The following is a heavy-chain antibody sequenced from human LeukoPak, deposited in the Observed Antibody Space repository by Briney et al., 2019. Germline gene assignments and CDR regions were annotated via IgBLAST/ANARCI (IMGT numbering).Heavy chain of an antibody. CDR1: GYSFTTYW. D-gene: IGHD5-18*01. CDR2: TYPGDSDT. Sequence: GESLKISCKGSGYSFTTYWIGWVRQMPGKGLEWMGITYPGDSDTTYSPSFQGQVTISADKSISTAYLQWSSLKASDTAIYYCARPGRNLQRDAFDIWGQGTMVTVSS. J-gene: IGHJ3*02. V-gene: IGHV5-51*01. CDR3: ARPGRNLQRDAFDI.